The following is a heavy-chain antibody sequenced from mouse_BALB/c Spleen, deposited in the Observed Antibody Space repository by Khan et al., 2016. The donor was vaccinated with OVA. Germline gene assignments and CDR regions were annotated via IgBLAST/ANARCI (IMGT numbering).Heavy chain of an antibody. J-gene: IGHJ3*01. CDR1: GYTFSSYW. Sequence: QIQLVQSGAELMKPGASVKISCKATGYTFSSYWIEWVKQRPGHGLEWIGDILPGSGNTNYNEKFRGKATFTADTSSNTAYMQLSSLTSEDSAVYYCARGGYGGFAYWGQGTLVTVSA. D-gene: IGHD2-2*01. V-gene: IGHV1-9*01. CDR3: ARGGYGGFAY. CDR2: ILPGSGNT.